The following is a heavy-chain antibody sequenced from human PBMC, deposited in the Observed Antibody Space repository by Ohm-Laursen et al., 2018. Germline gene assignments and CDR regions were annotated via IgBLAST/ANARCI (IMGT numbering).Heavy chain of an antibody. V-gene: IGHV4-4*07. CDR1: GGSITSFY. Sequence: SDTLSLTCTVSGGSITSFYWSWIRQPAGKGLEWIGRMYATGSSNYNPSLNSRVTMSVDTSRNQLSLKLTSVTAADTAVYYCAVSEVRYSFTYLADFWGQGTLVTVPS. D-gene: IGHD3-9*01. J-gene: IGHJ4*02. CDR2: MYATGSS. CDR3: AVSEVRYSFTYLADF.